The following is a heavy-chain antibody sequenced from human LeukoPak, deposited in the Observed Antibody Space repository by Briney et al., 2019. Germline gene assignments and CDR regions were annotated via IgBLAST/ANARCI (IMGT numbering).Heavy chain of an antibody. V-gene: IGHV3-74*01. CDR3: ARGRGWYFDL. CDR1: GFTFSNYW. Sequence: PGGSLRLSCAASGFTFSNYWMHRVRQVPGKGLVWVSHINSDGRIINYADSVKGRFTISRDNAKNTLYLQMNSLRVEDTAVYYCARGRGWYFDLWGRGTLVTVSS. D-gene: IGHD3-10*01. J-gene: IGHJ2*01. CDR2: INSDGRII.